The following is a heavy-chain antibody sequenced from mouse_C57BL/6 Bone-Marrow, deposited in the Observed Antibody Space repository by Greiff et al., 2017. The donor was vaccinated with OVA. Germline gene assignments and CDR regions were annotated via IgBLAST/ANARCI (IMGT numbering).Heavy chain of an antibody. CDR2: IDPETGGT. Sequence: QVQLQQSGAELVRPGASVTLSCKASGYTFTDYEMHWVKQTPVHGLEWIGAIDPETGGTAYNQKFKGKAILTADKSSSTAYMELRSLTSEDSAVYYCTRREYWDCYAMDYWVQGTSVTVSS. J-gene: IGHJ4*01. CDR3: TRREYWDCYAMDY. D-gene: IGHD4-1*01. CDR1: GYTFTDYE. V-gene: IGHV1-15*01.